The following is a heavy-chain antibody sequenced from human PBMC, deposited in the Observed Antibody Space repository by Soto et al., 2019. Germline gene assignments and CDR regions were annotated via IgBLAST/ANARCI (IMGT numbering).Heavy chain of an antibody. D-gene: IGHD5-12*01. CDR3: ARDEGRDGYNYLSDY. CDR2: ISYDGSNK. J-gene: IGHJ4*02. V-gene: IGHV3-30-3*01. Sequence: QVQLVESGGGVVQPGRSLRLSCAASGFTFSSYAMHWVRQAPGKGLEWVAVISYDGSNKYYADSVKGRFTISRDNSKNTLYLQMNSLRAEDTAVYYCARDEGRDGYNYLSDYWGQGTLVTVSS. CDR1: GFTFSSYA.